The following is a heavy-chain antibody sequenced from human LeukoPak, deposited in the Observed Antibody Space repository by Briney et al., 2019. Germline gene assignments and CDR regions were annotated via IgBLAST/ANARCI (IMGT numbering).Heavy chain of an antibody. Sequence: SETLSLTCVVSGGSISSGGYSWSWIRQPPGRGLEFIGYIYHSGATYYNPSLKSRVTISVDRPKDQFSLTLTSVTAADTAVYYCSRESGAFSPFGYWGQGTLVTVTS. CDR3: SRESGAFSPFGY. V-gene: IGHV4-30-2*01. CDR1: GGSISSGGYS. CDR2: IYHSGAT. J-gene: IGHJ4*02. D-gene: IGHD1-26*01.